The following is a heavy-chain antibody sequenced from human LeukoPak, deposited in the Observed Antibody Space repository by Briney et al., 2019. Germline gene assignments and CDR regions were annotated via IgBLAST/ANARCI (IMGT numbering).Heavy chain of an antibody. Sequence: GGSLRLFCAASGFTFSGCAIHWVRQASGKGLEWIGRIRSKTNNYATIYGASVKGRVTFSRDDSKNTAYLQINSLKAEDTALYYCTRHYDSGDSNYRMDVWGQGTSVTVSS. D-gene: IGHD3-3*01. CDR2: IRSKTNNYAT. CDR3: TRHYDSGDSNYRMDV. V-gene: IGHV3-73*01. J-gene: IGHJ6*02. CDR1: GFTFSGCA.